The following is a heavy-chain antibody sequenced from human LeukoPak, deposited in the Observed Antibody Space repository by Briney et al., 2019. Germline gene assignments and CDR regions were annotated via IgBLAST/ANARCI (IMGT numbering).Heavy chain of an antibody. V-gene: IGHV3-33*01. CDR2: MWYDGSYK. Sequence: GGSLRLSCAASGFXFRTYGMHWVRQAPGKGLEWVAVMWYDGSYKYYADSVKGRFTLSRDNANNTLFLQMDSLRAEDMAIYYCARDMRTYSSNWYYFDHWGQGTLVIVSS. D-gene: IGHD6-13*01. CDR3: ARDMRTYSSNWYYFDH. CDR1: GFXFRTYG. J-gene: IGHJ4*02.